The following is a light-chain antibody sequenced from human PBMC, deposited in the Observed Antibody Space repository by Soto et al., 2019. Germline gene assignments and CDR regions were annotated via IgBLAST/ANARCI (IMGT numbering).Light chain of an antibody. Sequence: EIVLTQSPATLSLSPGERATLSCRASQSVNTFLAWYQHKPGQAPRLLIYDASNRATGIPDRFRGSGSGTDFTLTISSLEPEDFALYYCQQGTDWPPGTFGQGTKVEIK. CDR2: DAS. J-gene: IGKJ1*01. V-gene: IGKV3-11*01. CDR3: QQGTDWPPGT. CDR1: QSVNTF.